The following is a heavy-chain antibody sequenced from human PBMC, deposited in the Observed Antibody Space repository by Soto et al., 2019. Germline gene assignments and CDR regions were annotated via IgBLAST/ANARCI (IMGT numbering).Heavy chain of an antibody. Sequence: NPSETLSLTCTVSGGSISSGGYYWSWIRQHPGKGLEWIGYIYYSGSTYYNPSLKSRVTISVDTSKNQFSLKLSSVTAADTAVYYCARVGTAMVENRFDPWGQGTLVTVSS. CDR2: IYYSGST. D-gene: IGHD5-18*01. CDR3: ARVGTAMVENRFDP. V-gene: IGHV4-31*03. CDR1: GGSISSGGYY. J-gene: IGHJ5*02.